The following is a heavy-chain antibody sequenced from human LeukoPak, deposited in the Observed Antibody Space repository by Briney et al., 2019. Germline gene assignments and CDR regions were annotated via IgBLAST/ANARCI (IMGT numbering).Heavy chain of an antibody. CDR3: ARVGPSGYSYGHEDY. CDR1: GFTFSSYS. J-gene: IGHJ4*02. Sequence: GGSLRLPCAASGFTFSSYSMNWVRQAPGKGLEWVSSISSSSSYIYYADSVKGRFTISRDNAKNSLYLQMNSLRAEDTAVYYCARVGPSGYSYGHEDYWGQGTLVTVSS. V-gene: IGHV3-21*01. D-gene: IGHD5-18*01. CDR2: ISSSSSYI.